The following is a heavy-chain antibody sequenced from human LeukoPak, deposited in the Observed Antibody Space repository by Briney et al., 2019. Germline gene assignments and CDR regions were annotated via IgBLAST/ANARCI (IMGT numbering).Heavy chain of an antibody. V-gene: IGHV3-23*01. Sequence: GGSLRLSCAASGFTFSSYAMSWVRQAPGKGLEWVSAISGSGGSTYYADSVKGRFTISRDNSKNTLYLQMNSLRAEDTAVYYCANAQGPPAATRNDYYYYGMDVWGQGTTVTVSS. CDR3: ANAQGPPAATRNDYYYYGMDV. CDR1: GFTFSSYA. D-gene: IGHD2-2*01. J-gene: IGHJ6*02. CDR2: ISGSGGST.